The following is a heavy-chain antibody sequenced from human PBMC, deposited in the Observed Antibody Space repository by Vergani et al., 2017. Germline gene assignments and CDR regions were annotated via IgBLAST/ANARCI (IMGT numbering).Heavy chain of an antibody. V-gene: IGHV4-61*02. CDR1: GASINNDFYY. J-gene: IGHJ3*01. Sequence: QVQLQESGPGLVKPSQTLSLTCTVSGASINNDFYYWHWIRQPAGKGLEWIGRIYVSGITDYNSSLQSRVSMSVDTSKNQFSLTLTSLTAADTAVYYFARDNKQRRPRAFYLLGQGTMVTVSS. CDR3: ARDNKQRRPRAFYL. D-gene: IGHD2/OR15-2a*01. CDR2: IYVSGIT.